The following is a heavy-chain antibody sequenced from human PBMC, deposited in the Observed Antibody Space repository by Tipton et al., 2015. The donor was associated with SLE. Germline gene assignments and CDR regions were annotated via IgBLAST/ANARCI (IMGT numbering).Heavy chain of an antibody. CDR3: AKVRSGSFREAFDD. CDR2: IFPDDSDT. CDR1: GYGFDTYW. Sequence: QLVQSGAEVKKPGESLKISCLASGYGFDTYWIGWVRQMSGRGLEWMGIIFPDDSDTRFAPSFQGKVTISVDKSINTAFLQWNTLEASDTAMYYCAKVRSGSFREAFDDWGQGTMATVSS. J-gene: IGHJ3*01. D-gene: IGHD3-10*01. V-gene: IGHV5-51*03.